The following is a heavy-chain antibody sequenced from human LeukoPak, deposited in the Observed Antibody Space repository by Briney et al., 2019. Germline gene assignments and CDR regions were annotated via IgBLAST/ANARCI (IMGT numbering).Heavy chain of an antibody. CDR1: GGSVSSGSYY. CDR3: ARQAIFGVVIDWFDP. V-gene: IGHV4-61*01. Sequence: SETLSLTCTVSGGSVSSGSYYWSWIRQPPGKGLEWIGYIYYSGSTNYNPSLKSRVTISVDTSKNQFSLKLSSVTAADTAVYYCARQAIFGVVIDWFDPWGQGTLVTVSS. J-gene: IGHJ5*02. D-gene: IGHD3-3*01. CDR2: IYYSGST.